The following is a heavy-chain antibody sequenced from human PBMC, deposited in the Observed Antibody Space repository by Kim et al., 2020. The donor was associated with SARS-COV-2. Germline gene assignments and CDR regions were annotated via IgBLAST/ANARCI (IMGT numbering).Heavy chain of an antibody. CDR3: ARIRFGSLLVDY. D-gene: IGHD3-10*01. CDR2: IYYSGSA. J-gene: IGHJ4*02. CDR1: GDSISTSNYY. Sequence: SETLSLTCTVSGDSISTSNYYWAWIRQPPGKGLEWLGSIYYSGSAYYNPSLRSRVSISVDTSNNQFSLRLSSVTAADTALYYCARIRFGSLLVDYWGQGPLVTVSS. V-gene: IGHV4-39*01.